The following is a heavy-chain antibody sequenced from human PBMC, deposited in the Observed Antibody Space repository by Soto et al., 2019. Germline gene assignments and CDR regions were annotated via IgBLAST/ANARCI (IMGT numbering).Heavy chain of an antibody. CDR2: IIPIFGTA. J-gene: IGHJ4*02. CDR1: GGTFSSYA. D-gene: IGHD2-21*02. CDR3: AREPGIKTVTAESEFDY. Sequence: QVQLVQSGAEVKKPGSSVKVSCKASGGTFSSYAISWVRQAPGQGLEWMGGIIPIFGTANYAQKFQARVTNTADESTSTDYMELSRMRSEDTAVYYCAREPGIKTVTAESEFDYWGQGTLGTVFS. V-gene: IGHV1-69*01.